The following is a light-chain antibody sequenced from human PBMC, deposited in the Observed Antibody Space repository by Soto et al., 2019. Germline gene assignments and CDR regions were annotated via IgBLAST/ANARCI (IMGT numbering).Light chain of an antibody. CDR1: SGDVGGYDY. CDR2: DVT. V-gene: IGLV2-11*01. CDR3: CSYAGTYNFVV. Sequence: QSVLTQPRSVSGSPGQSVTLSCTGTSGDVGGYDYVSWYQQHPGKAPKLTIYDVTKRPSGVPDRFSGSKSGSTASLTISGLQAEDEADYYCCSYAGTYNFVVFGGGTKLTVL. J-gene: IGLJ2*01.